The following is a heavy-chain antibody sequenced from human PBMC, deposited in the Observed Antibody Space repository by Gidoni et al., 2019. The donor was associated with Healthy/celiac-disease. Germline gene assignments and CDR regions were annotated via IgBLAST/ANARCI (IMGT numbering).Heavy chain of an antibody. V-gene: IGHV3-48*02. CDR1: GFTFSSYS. CDR3: ASLFFSSSWYEFITGDNNDFDY. Sequence: EVQLVESGGGLVQPGGSMRLSCAASGFTFSSYSMHWVRQAPGKGLEWVSYISSSSSTIYYADSVKGRFTISRDNAKNSLYLQMNSLRDEDTAVYYCASLFFSSSWYEFITGDNNDFDYWGQGTLVTVSS. CDR2: ISSSSSTI. D-gene: IGHD6-13*01. J-gene: IGHJ4*02.